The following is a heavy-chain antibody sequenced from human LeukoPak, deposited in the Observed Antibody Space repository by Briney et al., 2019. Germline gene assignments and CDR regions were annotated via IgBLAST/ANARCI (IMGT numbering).Heavy chain of an antibody. D-gene: IGHD2-15*01. V-gene: IGHV3-48*03. CDR3: ARDVVVVVASDSNFNY. Sequence: GGSLRLSCAASGFTFSSYEMNWVRQAPGKGLEWVSYISSSGSTIYYADSVKGRFTISRDNARNSLYLQMNSLRAEDTAMYYCARDVVVVVASDSNFNYWGQGTLVTVSS. CDR1: GFTFSSYE. CDR2: ISSSGSTI. J-gene: IGHJ4*02.